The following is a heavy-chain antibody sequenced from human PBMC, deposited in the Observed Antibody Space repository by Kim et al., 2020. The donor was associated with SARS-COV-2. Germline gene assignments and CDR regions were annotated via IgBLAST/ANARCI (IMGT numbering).Heavy chain of an antibody. D-gene: IGHD3-10*01. CDR1: GYSFTSYW. J-gene: IGHJ6*02. Sequence: GESLKISCKGSGYSFTSYWIGWVRQMPGKGLEWMGIIYPGDSDTRYSPSFQGQVTISADKSISTAYLQGSSLKASDTAMYYCARDTSSFGEPYYYYGMDVWGQGTTVTVSS. CDR2: IYPGDSDT. CDR3: ARDTSSFGEPYYYYGMDV. V-gene: IGHV5-51*01.